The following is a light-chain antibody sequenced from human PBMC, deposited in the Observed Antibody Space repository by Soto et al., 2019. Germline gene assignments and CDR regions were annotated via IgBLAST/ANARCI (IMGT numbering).Light chain of an antibody. CDR1: QSVSRSY. Sequence: VLTQSPGTLSLSPGDSATLSCRASQSVSRSYLGWYQQKPGQAPRLLMYGASIRAAGVPARLSGSGSGTDLKLKISRVEAEDVGVYYCMKGTHWPLTFGGGTKVDIK. J-gene: IGKJ4*01. V-gene: IGKV3-20*01. CDR2: GAS. CDR3: MKGTHWPLT.